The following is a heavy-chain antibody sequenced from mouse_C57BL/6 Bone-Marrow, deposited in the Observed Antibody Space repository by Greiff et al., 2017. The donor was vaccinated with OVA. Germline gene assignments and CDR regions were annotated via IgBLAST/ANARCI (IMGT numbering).Heavy chain of an antibody. CDR2: INPYNGGT. Sequence: VQLKESGPVLVKPGASVKMSCKASGYTFTDYYMNWVKQSHGKSLEWIGVINPYNGGTSYNQKFKGKATLTVDKSSSTAYMELNSLTSEDSAVYYCARSGIYYGSGDYWGQGTTLTVSS. D-gene: IGHD2-2*01. CDR3: ARSGIYYGSGDY. J-gene: IGHJ2*01. V-gene: IGHV1-19*01. CDR1: GYTFTDYY.